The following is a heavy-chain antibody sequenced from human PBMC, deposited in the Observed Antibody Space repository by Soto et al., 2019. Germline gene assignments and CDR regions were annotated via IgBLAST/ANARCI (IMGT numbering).Heavy chain of an antibody. J-gene: IGHJ4*02. CDR3: ARDARNADYDY. CDR2: IHGTRSII. Sequence: EVQLVESGGGLVQPGGSLTLSCAVSGFTFSSHAMNWVRQAPGKGLEWVAYIHGTRSIIYYADSVKGRFTSSRDNAKNSLYLQIDSLRDEDTALYYCARDARNADYDYWGQGTLVTVSS. V-gene: IGHV3-48*02. D-gene: IGHD3-16*01. CDR1: GFTFSSHA.